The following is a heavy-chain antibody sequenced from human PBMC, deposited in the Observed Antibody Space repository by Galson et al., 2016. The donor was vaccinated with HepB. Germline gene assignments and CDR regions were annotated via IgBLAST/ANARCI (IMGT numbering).Heavy chain of an antibody. CDR2: NYHTGTT. CDR3: ARVAIVRTTRGDPAFDI. V-gene: IGHV4-4*02. CDR1: GGSIGSRNW. Sequence: ETLSLTCAVSGGSIGSRNWWSWVRQPPGKGLEWIGENYHTGTTNYNPSLKSRVTISIDKSKDQFSLKLNSVTAADTAVYYCARVAIVRTTRGDPAFDIWGQGTMVTVSS. D-gene: IGHD1-26*01. J-gene: IGHJ3*02.